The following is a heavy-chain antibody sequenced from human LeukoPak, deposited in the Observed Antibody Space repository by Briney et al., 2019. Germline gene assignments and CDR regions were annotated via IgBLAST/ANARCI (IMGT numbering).Heavy chain of an antibody. Sequence: PGGSLRLSCAASGFIVSTNYMNWVRQAPGKGLEGVSVIYSGGSTDYADSVKGRFTISRDNSKNTLYLQMNSLRAEDTAMYYCAREKGILWGQGTLVTVSS. CDR1: GFIVSTNY. CDR3: AREKGIL. CDR2: IYSGGST. J-gene: IGHJ4*02. V-gene: IGHV3-53*01.